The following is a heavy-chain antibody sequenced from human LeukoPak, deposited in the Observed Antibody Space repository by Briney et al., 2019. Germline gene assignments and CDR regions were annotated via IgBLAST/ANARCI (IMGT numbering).Heavy chain of an antibody. J-gene: IGHJ4*02. V-gene: IGHV4-34*01. CDR2: INHSGST. CDR3: ARVTYDFWSGYWDDY. CDR1: GGSFSGYY. Sequence: SETLSLTCAVYGGSFSGYYWSWIRQPPGKGLEWIREINHSGSTNYNPSLKSRVTISVDTSKNQFSLKLSSVTAADTAVYYCARVTYDFWSGYWDDYWGQGTLVTVSS. D-gene: IGHD3-3*01.